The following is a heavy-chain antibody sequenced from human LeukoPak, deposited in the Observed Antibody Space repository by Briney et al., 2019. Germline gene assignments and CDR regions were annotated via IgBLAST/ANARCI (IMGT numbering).Heavy chain of an antibody. D-gene: IGHD6-19*01. CDR1: GFTFSTYA. V-gene: IGHV3-23*01. CDR2: LSGGGETT. CDR3: AKETTVAGFYPYFDY. J-gene: IGHJ4*02. Sequence: GGSLRLSCAASGFTFSTYAMTWVRQAPGKGLEWVSSLSGGGETTYYADSVKGRFTISRDNSKNTLYLQMSSLRAEDTAVYYCAKETTVAGFYPYFDYWGQGTLVTVSS.